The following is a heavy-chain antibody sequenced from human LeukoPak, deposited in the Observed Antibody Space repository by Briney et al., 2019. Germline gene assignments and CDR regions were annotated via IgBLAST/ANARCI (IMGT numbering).Heavy chain of an antibody. D-gene: IGHD3-16*02. Sequence: GGSLRLSCAASGFTFDDHAMFWVRQAPGKGLEWVSGVSWNSGSIGYAASVKGRFTITRDNAKNSVFLQMNSLRAEDTALYYCAKDPYVWGSYRSNNFDLWGQGTRVTVSS. CDR2: VSWNSGSI. V-gene: IGHV3-9*01. J-gene: IGHJ4*02. CDR1: GFTFDDHA. CDR3: AKDPYVWGSYRSNNFDL.